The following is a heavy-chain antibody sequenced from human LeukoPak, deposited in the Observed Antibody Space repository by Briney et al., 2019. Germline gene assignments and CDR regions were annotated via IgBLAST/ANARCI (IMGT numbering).Heavy chain of an antibody. Sequence: GGSLRLSCAASGFTFSGSATHWVRRASGKGLEWVGRIRSKAKNYETTYAPSVKGRFAISRDDSKNTAFLQMNGLKTEDTAMYYCTRPNYGDYADDYWGQGTLVTVSS. CDR3: TRPNYGDYADDY. J-gene: IGHJ4*02. CDR1: GFTFSGSA. V-gene: IGHV3-73*01. CDR2: IRSKAKNYET. D-gene: IGHD4-17*01.